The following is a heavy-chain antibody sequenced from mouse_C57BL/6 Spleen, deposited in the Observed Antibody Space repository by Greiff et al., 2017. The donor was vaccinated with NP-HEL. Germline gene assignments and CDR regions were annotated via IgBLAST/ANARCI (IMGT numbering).Heavy chain of an antibody. J-gene: IGHJ4*01. CDR3: ARDGGYSTGMDY. Sequence: EVHLVESEGGLVQPGSSMKLSCTASGFTFSDYYMAWVRQVPEKGLEWVANINYDGSSTYYLDSLKSRFIISRDNAKNILYLQMSSLKSEDTATYYCARDGGYSTGMDYWGQGTSVTVSS. CDR1: GFTFSDYY. D-gene: IGHD2-3*01. CDR2: INYDGSST. V-gene: IGHV5-16*01.